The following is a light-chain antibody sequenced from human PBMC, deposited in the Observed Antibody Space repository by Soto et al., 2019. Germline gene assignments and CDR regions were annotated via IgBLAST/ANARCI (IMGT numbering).Light chain of an antibody. V-gene: IGKV1-5*03. Sequence: DIQMTQSPSTLSASVGDRVTITCRASQSSSSWLAWYQQKPGKAPKLLIYKAFSLESGVPSRFSGSGSGTEFTLTISSLQPDDFATYYCQLYNSYWTFGQGTKVEIK. CDR3: QLYNSYWT. CDR2: KAF. CDR1: QSSSSW. J-gene: IGKJ1*01.